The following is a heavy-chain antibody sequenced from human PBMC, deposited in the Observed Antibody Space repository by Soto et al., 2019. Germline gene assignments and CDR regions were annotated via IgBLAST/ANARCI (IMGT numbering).Heavy chain of an antibody. CDR3: ARGRSSSWYVVGYGMDV. D-gene: IGHD6-13*01. V-gene: IGHV4-59*01. J-gene: IGHJ6*02. Sequence: KTSETLSLTCTVSGDSISNFYWSWIRQPPGRGLEWIGYIFYTGSTNYNPSLKSRVTISVDTSKNQFSLKLSSVTAADGAVYYCARGRSSSWYVVGYGMDVWGQGTTVTVSS. CDR1: GDSISNFY. CDR2: IFYTGST.